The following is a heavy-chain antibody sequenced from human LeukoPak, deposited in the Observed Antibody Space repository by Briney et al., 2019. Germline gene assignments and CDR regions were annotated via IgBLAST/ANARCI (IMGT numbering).Heavy chain of an antibody. J-gene: IGHJ5*02. CDR1: GGSISFSTSY. D-gene: IGHD1-26*01. Sequence: PSETLSLTSTVSGGSISFSTSYWAWIRQPPGKGPEWIGSIYYRGSTYYNPSLTSRLTISVDISKNQFSLKLRSLTAADTAVYYCARGEQVNWFDPWGQGALVIVSS. CDR2: IYYRGST. CDR3: ARGEQVNWFDP. V-gene: IGHV4-39*01.